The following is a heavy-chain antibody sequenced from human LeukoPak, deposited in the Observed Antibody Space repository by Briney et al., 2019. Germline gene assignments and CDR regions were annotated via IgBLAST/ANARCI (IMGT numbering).Heavy chain of an antibody. V-gene: IGHV3-33*01. Sequence: GGSLRLSCAASGFTFSTYAMHWVRQAPAKGLEWVAVIWYDGIDKYYADSVKGRFTISRDNSKNTLYLQMNSLRAEDTAVYYCARDGRDGYKNRWFDPWGQGTLVTVSS. CDR2: IWYDGIDK. J-gene: IGHJ5*02. CDR3: ARDGRDGYKNRWFDP. CDR1: GFTFSTYA. D-gene: IGHD5-24*01.